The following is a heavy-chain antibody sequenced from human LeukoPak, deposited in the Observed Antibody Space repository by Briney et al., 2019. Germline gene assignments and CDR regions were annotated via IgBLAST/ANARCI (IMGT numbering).Heavy chain of an antibody. CDR2: IWYDGSNK. CDR1: GFSFSNYG. Sequence: PGGSLRLSCVASGFSFSNYGMHWVRQAPGKGLEWVAVIWYDGSNKYYADSVKGRFTISRDNSKNTVYLQMNSLRVEDTAIYYCARDDYYDRSGYPGYWGQGTLVTVSS. V-gene: IGHV3-33*01. D-gene: IGHD3-22*01. J-gene: IGHJ4*02. CDR3: ARDDYYDRSGYPGY.